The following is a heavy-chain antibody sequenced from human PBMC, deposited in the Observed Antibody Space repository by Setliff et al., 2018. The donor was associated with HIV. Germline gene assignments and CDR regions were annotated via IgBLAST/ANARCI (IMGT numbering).Heavy chain of an antibody. Sequence: ASVKVSCKASGYTFTSYGMSWVRQAPGQGLEWMGWISAYNGNTHYAQKLQGRVTMTTDTSTSTAYMELRSLRSDDTAVYYCARGPLYGYDRGYFDYWGQGTLVTVSS. CDR2: ISAYNGNT. J-gene: IGHJ4*02. V-gene: IGHV1-18*01. CDR3: ARGPLYGYDRGYFDY. D-gene: IGHD5-12*01. CDR1: GYTFTSYG.